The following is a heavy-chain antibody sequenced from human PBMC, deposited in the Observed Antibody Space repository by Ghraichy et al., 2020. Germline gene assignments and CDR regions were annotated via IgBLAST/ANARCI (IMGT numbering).Heavy chain of an antibody. CDR1: GGSVSSGGYY. J-gene: IGHJ4*02. D-gene: IGHD1-26*01. CDR2: IYYSGSP. V-gene: IGHV4-61*08. CDR3: ARIRGTYYYFDY. Sequence: SETLSLTCTVSGGSVSSGGYYWSWIRQPPGKRLEWIGYIYYSGSPNYNPSLKSRVSISLDTSKTQFSLKLSSVTAADTAVYYCARIRGTYYYFDYWGQGTLVTVSS.